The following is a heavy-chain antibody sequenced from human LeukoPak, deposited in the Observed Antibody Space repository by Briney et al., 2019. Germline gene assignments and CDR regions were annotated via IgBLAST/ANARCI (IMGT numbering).Heavy chain of an antibody. CDR1: GFAFSNCA. Sequence: PGGSLRLSCSASGFAFSNCAMHWVRQAPGKGLEYVSAISTNGGGTYYADSVKGRFTISRDNSKNTLYLQMSSLRAEDTALYYCVKLDWGYYYDTWGQGTLVTVSS. J-gene: IGHJ5*02. CDR3: VKLDWGYYYDT. V-gene: IGHV3-64D*09. CDR2: ISTNGGGT. D-gene: IGHD3-22*01.